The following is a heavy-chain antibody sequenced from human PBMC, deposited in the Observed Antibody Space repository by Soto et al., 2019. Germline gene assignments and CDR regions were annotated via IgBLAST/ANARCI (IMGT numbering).Heavy chain of an antibody. CDR1: GFTFSSYA. J-gene: IGHJ4*02. Sequence: GSLRLSCAASGFTFSSYAMNWVRQAPGKGLEWVSAITGSGGTRYYADSVKGRFTISRDNSKNTLYLQMNSLRPEDTAIYYCAKGPLGAVAGVERYFDFWGQGTLVTVSS. CDR2: ITGSGGTR. CDR3: AKGPLGAVAGVERYFDF. V-gene: IGHV3-23*01. D-gene: IGHD6-19*01.